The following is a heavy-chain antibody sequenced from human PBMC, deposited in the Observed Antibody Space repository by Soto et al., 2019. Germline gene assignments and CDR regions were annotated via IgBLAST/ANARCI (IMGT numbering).Heavy chain of an antibody. CDR3: ARTYGSGSRGTLDI. V-gene: IGHV4-31*03. D-gene: IGHD3-10*01. J-gene: IGHJ3*02. Sequence: SETLSLTCTVSGGSISSGGYYWSWIRQHPRKGLEWIGYIYYSGSTYYNPSLKSRVTISVDTPKNQLSLKLSSVTAADTAVYYCARTYGSGSRGTLDISGQGTMVTVSS. CDR2: IYYSGST. CDR1: GGSISSGGYY.